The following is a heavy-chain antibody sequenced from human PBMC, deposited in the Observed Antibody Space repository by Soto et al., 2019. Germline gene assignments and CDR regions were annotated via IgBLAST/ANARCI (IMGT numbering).Heavy chain of an antibody. CDR1: GGSMSSSSYY. V-gene: IGHV4-39*07. D-gene: IGHD5-18*01. J-gene: IGHJ4*02. CDR2: IYYSGST. Sequence: PSETLSLTCTVSGGSMSSSSYYWGWIRQPPGKGLEWIGSIYYSGSTNYNPSLKSRVTISVDTSKNQFSLKLSSVTAADTAVYYCARVGIGDTAMDHDYWGQGTLVTVSS. CDR3: ARVGIGDTAMDHDY.